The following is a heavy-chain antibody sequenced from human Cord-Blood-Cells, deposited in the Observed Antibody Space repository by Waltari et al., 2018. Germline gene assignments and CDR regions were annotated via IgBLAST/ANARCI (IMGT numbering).Heavy chain of an antibody. CDR1: GNNITELS. D-gene: IGHD7-27*01. CDR2: FDPEDGET. J-gene: IGHJ4*02. CDR3: ATFSPIKLGKVGY. Sequence: QVQLVQSGAEVKKTGASVKVSCKISGNNITELSMPWVRQAPGKGLEWMGGFDPEDGETIYAQKFKGRVTMTEDTSTDTAYMELSSLRSEDTAVYYCATFSPIKLGKVGYWGQGTLVTVSS. V-gene: IGHV1-24*01.